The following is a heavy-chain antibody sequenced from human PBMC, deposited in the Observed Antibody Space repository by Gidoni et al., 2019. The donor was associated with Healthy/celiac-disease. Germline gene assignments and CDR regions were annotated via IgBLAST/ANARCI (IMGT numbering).Heavy chain of an antibody. V-gene: IGHV3-33*01. Sequence: QVQLVESGGGVVQPGRSLRLSCSASGFPFSSYGMPWVRQAPGKGLEWVAVIWYDGSNKYYADSVKGRFTISRDNSKNTLYLQMNSLRAEDTAVYYCARDQEQLVRGYVDYWGQGTLVTVSS. CDR2: IWYDGSNK. CDR1: GFPFSSYG. J-gene: IGHJ4*02. CDR3: ARDQEQLVRGYVDY. D-gene: IGHD6-13*01.